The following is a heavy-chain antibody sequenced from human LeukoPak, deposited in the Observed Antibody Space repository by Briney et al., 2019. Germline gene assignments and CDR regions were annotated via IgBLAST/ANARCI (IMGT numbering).Heavy chain of an antibody. CDR1: GFPLSSHA. CDR3: AKLAGPQASY. V-gene: IGHV3-23*01. CDR2: ISGSGGST. J-gene: IGHJ4*02. Sequence: RPGGSLRLSCAASGFPLSSHAMRWVRQAPGRGLEWVSAISGSGGSTYYADSVKGRFTISRDNSKNTLYLQMNSLRAEDTAVYYCAKLAGPQASYWGQGTLVTVSS. D-gene: IGHD1-14*01.